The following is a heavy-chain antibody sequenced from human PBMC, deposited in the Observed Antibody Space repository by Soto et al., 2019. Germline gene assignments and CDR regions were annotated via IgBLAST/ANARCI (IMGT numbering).Heavy chain of an antibody. D-gene: IGHD1-20*01. J-gene: IGHJ6*02. CDR1: GFTFSDYA. CDR2: ISGSGGST. V-gene: IGHV3-23*01. Sequence: EVQLLESGGGLVQPGGSLRLSCAASGFTFSDYAMTWVRQAPGKGLESVSGISGSGGSTYYADSVKGRFTISRDNSKNTLYLQMNSLRAEDTAVYYCAKDRSPGINYYYYGMDVWGQGTTVTVSS. CDR3: AKDRSPGINYYYYGMDV.